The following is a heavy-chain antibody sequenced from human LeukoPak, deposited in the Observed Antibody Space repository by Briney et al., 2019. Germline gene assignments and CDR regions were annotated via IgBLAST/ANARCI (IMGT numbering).Heavy chain of an antibody. CDR3: ATVDYYDSSGYYPPFDY. Sequence: SGGSLRLSCAASGFTFSSYLMSWVRQAPGKGLEWVANIKQDGSEKYYVDSVKGRFTISRDNAKNSLYLQMNSLRAEDTAVYYCATVDYYDSSGYYPPFDYWGQGTLVTVSS. CDR1: GFTFSSYL. J-gene: IGHJ4*02. CDR2: IKQDGSEK. D-gene: IGHD3-22*01. V-gene: IGHV3-7*01.